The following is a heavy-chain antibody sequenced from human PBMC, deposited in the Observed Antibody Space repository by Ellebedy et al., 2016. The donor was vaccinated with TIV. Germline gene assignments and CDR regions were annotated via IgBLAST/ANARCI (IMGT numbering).Heavy chain of an antibody. Sequence: GESLKISCVASGFTFSSYAMCWVRQAPGKGLEWVSTISDSGCNTHFPDSVKGRFTISRNNAKNTLYLQMKSLTAEDTAVYYCAKPRPLTLYWGQGTLVTVAS. J-gene: IGHJ4*02. CDR1: GFTFSSYA. D-gene: IGHD3-9*01. CDR2: ISDSGCNT. V-gene: IGHV3-23*01. CDR3: AKPRPLTLY.